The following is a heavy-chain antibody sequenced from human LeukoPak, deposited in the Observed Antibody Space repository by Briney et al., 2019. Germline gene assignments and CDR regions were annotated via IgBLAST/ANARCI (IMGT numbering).Heavy chain of an antibody. Sequence: GGSLRLSCAASGFTFSSYSMNWVRQAPGKGVEWVSYISSSSSTIYYADSVKGRFTSCRDNAKNSLYLQMNSLRAEDTAVYYCATEDLLYYDILTAYFDYWGQGTLVTVSS. CDR1: GFTFSSYS. CDR3: ATEDLLYYDILTAYFDY. CDR2: ISSSSSTI. D-gene: IGHD3-9*01. J-gene: IGHJ4*02. V-gene: IGHV3-48*04.